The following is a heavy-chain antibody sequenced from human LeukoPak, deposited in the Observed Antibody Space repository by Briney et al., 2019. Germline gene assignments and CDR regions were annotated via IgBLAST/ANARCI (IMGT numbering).Heavy chain of an antibody. CDR3: ARVEYWIRGVIDY. Sequence: SETLSLTCAVYGGSFSGYYWSWIRQPPVKGVEWIGEINHSGSTNYNPSLKSRVTISVDTSKNQFSLKLSSVTAADTAVYYCARVEYWIRGVIDYWGQGTLVTVSS. CDR1: GGSFSGYY. CDR2: INHSGST. V-gene: IGHV4-34*01. D-gene: IGHD3-10*01. J-gene: IGHJ4*02.